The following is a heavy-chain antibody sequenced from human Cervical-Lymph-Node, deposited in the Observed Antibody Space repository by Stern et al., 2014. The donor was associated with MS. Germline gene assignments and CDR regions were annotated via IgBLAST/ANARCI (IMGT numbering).Heavy chain of an antibody. CDR3: ARGRMLFDY. D-gene: IGHD3-10*02. CDR2: INPNSGGT. J-gene: IGHJ4*02. CDR1: GYIFSGYY. V-gene: IGHV1-2*06. Sequence: QVQLVQSGAEVKKPGASVKVSCKASGYIFSGYYIHWVRQAPGQGLEWMGRINPNSGGTNYAQKFQGSVTMTRDTSISTAYMELSRLTSDDTAVYYCARGRMLFDYWGQGTLVTVSS.